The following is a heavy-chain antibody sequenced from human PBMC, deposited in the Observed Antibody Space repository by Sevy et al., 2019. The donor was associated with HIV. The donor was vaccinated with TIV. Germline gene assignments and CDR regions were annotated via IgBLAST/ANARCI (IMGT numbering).Heavy chain of an antibody. CDR1: GGTFSSYA. J-gene: IGHJ6*02. CDR2: IIPIFGTA. D-gene: IGHD3-9*01. CDR3: ARGRGILTGYYPAQYYYGMDV. Sequence: ASVKVSCKASGGTFSSYAISWVRQAPGQGLEWMGGIIPIFGTANYAQKFQGRVTITADESTSTAYMELSNLRAEDTAVYYCARGRGILTGYYPAQYYYGMDVWGQGTTVTVSS. V-gene: IGHV1-69*13.